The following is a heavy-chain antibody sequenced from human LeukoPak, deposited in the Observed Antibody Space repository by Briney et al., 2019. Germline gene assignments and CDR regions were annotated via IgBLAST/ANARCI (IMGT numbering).Heavy chain of an antibody. Sequence: SVKVSCKASGGTFSSYAISWVRQAPGQGLEWMGRIIPIFGIANYAQKFQGRITITADKSTSTAYMELSSLRSEDTAVYYCARDQWSYYDSQPQRNAAFDIWGQGAMVTVSS. CDR2: IIPIFGIA. CDR3: ARDQWSYYDSQPQRNAAFDI. V-gene: IGHV1-69*04. J-gene: IGHJ3*02. D-gene: IGHD3-22*01. CDR1: GGTFSSYA.